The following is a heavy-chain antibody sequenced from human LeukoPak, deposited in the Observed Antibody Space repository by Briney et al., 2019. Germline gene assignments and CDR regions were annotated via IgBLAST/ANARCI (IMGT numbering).Heavy chain of an antibody. V-gene: IGHV1-8*01. J-gene: IGHJ5*02. D-gene: IGHD2-15*01. CDR1: GYTFTSYD. CDR2: MSPNSGNT. CDR3: ARERRYCSGGSCYGSFDP. Sequence: GASVKVSCKASGYTFTSYDINWVRQATGQGLEWMGWMSPNSGNTGYAQKFQGRVTMTRNTSISTAYMELSSLRSEDTAVYYCARERRYCSGGSCYGSFDPWGQGTLVTVSS.